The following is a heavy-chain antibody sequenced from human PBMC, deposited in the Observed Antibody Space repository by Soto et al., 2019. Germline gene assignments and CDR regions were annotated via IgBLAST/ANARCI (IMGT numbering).Heavy chain of an antibody. CDR2: ISGRSDSM. CDR1: GFTFSDYY. Sequence: PGGSLRLSCAASGFTFSDYYMGWIRQAPGKGLEWVSSISGRSDSMFYADSVRGRFAISRDNAENSLFLQMSSLTAEDTAVYYCARDREFMDVWGKGTTVTVSS. V-gene: IGHV3-11*01. CDR3: ARDREFMDV. J-gene: IGHJ6*03. D-gene: IGHD3-10*01.